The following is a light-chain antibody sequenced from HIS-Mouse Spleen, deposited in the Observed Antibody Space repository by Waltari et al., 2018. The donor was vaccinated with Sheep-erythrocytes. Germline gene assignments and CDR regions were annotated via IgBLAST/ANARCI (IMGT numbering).Light chain of an antibody. J-gene: IGLJ1*01. V-gene: IGLV3-1*01. CDR1: KSGDKY. Sequence: SHELTQPHSVSVSPGQTASITGSGDKSGDKYACWYQHKPGQSPVLVIYQDSKRPSGIPGRFSGSNSGNTATLTISGTQAMDEADYYCQAWDSSTYVFGTGTKVTVL. CDR2: QDS. CDR3: QAWDSSTYV.